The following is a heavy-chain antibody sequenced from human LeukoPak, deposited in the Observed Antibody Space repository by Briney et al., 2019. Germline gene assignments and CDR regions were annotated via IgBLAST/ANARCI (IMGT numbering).Heavy chain of an antibody. CDR1: GYTFTSYG. D-gene: IGHD6-13*01. V-gene: IGHV1-18*01. CDR2: ISAYNGNT. CDR3: ARGRIAAAEAYYYYGMDV. J-gene: IGHJ6*02. Sequence: ASVKVSCKASGYTFTSYGISWVRQAPGQGLEWMGWISAYNGNTNYAQKLQGRVTMTTDTSTSTAYMELRSLRSDDTDVYYCARGRIAAAEAYYYYGMDVWGQGTTVTVSS.